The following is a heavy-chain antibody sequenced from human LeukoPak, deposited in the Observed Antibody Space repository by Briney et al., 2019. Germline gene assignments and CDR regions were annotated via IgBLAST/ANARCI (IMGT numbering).Heavy chain of an antibody. CDR3: AKPAGMVRAYYFDY. D-gene: IGHD3-10*01. Sequence: GGSLRLPCAASGFTFSSYAMSWVRQAPGKGLEWVSTISGSGGSTYYADSVKGRFTISRDNSKNTLYLQMNSLRAEDTAVYYCAKPAGMVRAYYFDYWGQGTLVTVSS. CDR2: ISGSGGST. J-gene: IGHJ4*02. V-gene: IGHV3-23*01. CDR1: GFTFSSYA.